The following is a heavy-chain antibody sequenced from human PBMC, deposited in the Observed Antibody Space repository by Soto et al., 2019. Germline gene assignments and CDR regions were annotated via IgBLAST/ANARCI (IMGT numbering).Heavy chain of an antibody. CDR1: GFTFSSYD. CDR3: VSRVSGNYDY. Sequence: EVQLAESGGGMVQPGGSLRLSCVASGFTFSSYDMHWVRQAPGKGLEYVSSISSNGGTTYYGNSVKGRFTISRDNSKNPLYLQMGSLRAEDMAVYYGVSRVSGNYDYWGQGSLVTVSS. CDR2: ISSNGGTT. J-gene: IGHJ4*02. V-gene: IGHV3-64*01. D-gene: IGHD1-7*01.